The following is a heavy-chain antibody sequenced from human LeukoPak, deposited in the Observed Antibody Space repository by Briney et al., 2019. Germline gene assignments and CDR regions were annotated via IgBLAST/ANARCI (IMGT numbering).Heavy chain of an antibody. V-gene: IGHV4-34*01. J-gene: IGHJ6*03. CDR1: GGSFSGYY. D-gene: IGHD3-10*01. CDR2: INHSGST. Sequence: SETLSLTCAVYGGSFSGYYWSWIRQPPGKRLEWIGEINHSGSTNYNPSLKSRVTISVDTSKNQFSLKLSSVTAADTAVYYCARVPRGNLRYYYYYMDVWGKGTTVTVSS. CDR3: ARVPRGNLRYYYYYMDV.